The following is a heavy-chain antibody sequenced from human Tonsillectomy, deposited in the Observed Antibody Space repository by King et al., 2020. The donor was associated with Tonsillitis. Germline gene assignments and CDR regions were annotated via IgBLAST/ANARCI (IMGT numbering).Heavy chain of an antibody. CDR2: IIVMGGLT. CDR3: AKEPYDSSGYPFDY. CDR1: GFTFSSFA. J-gene: IGHJ4*02. Sequence: VQLVESGGGLVQPGGSLRLTCAASGFTFSSFAMTWVRQAPGKGLEWVSAIIVMGGLTYYADSVKGRFTISRDNYKKTHYLQVNSLIAEDTAVYYWAKEPYDSSGYPFDYWGQGTLVTVSS. V-gene: IGHV3-23*04. D-gene: IGHD3-22*01.